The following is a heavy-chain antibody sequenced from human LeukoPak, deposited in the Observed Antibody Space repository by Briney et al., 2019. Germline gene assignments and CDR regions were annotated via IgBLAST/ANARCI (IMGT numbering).Heavy chain of an antibody. Sequence: PGGSLRLSCAASGFSFSSDWMCWVRQAPGEGLEWVANINQDESKKYYVDSVKGRFTISRDNAKNSLYLQMSSLRAEDTAVYYCARDHAYRTDFWGQGTLVTVS. D-gene: IGHD2-2*01. CDR2: INQDESKK. V-gene: IGHV3-7*01. CDR3: ARDHAYRTDF. J-gene: IGHJ4*02. CDR1: GFSFSSDW.